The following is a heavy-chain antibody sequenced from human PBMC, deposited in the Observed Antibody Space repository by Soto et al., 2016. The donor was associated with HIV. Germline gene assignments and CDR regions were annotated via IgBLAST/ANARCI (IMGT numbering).Heavy chain of an antibody. CDR2: INPNSGGT. CDR3: ARDGLPLGNFGVAYDGMDV. CDR1: GYTFTGYY. V-gene: IGHV1-2*02. D-gene: IGHD3-10*01. Sequence: QVQLVQSGAEVRKPGASVKVSCQASGYTFTGYYIHWLRQAPGQGLEWMGWINPNSGGTHYGRKFQARVTMTRDTSISTAYMDLGRLTSDDTAVYYCARDGLPLGNFGVAYDGMDVWGQGTTVTVSS. J-gene: IGHJ6*02.